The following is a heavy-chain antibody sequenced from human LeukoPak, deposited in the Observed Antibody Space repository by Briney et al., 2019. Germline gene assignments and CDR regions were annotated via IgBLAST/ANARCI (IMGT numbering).Heavy chain of an antibody. J-gene: IGHJ3*02. V-gene: IGHV1-18*01. CDR2: ISANNGKT. CDR3: ARNMTTSGPIDIEDAFDI. D-gene: IGHD4-17*01. Sequence: ASVKVSCKASGYTFTSYGISWVRQAPGQGLEWIGWISANNGKTTYEHNLQGRVAMTTDKYVSTAYMEQRRLRSDDTDVYYCARNMTTSGPIDIEDAFDIWGQGTMVTVSS. CDR1: GYTFTSYG.